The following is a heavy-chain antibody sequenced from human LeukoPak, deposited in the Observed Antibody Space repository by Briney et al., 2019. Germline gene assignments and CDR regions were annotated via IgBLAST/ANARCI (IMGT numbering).Heavy chain of an antibody. CDR2: ISSSSSYI. D-gene: IGHD5-18*01. J-gene: IGHJ4*02. CDR3: ASPTAMDQNDY. Sequence: GGSLRLSCAASGFTFSSYSMNWVRQAPGKGLEWVSSISSSSSYIYYADSVKGRFTISRDNAKNSLYLQMNSLRAEDTAVYYCASPTAMDQNDYWGQGTLVTVSS. CDR1: GFTFSSYS. V-gene: IGHV3-21*01.